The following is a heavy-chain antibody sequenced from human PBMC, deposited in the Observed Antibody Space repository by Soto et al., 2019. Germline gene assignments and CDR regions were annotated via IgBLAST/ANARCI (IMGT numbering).Heavy chain of an antibody. CDR2: IYYSGST. J-gene: IGHJ4*02. D-gene: IGHD2-21*02. V-gene: IGHV4-31*03. Sequence: QVQLQESGPGLVKPSQTLSLTCTVSGGSISSGGYYWSWIRQHPGKGLEWIGYIYYSGSTYYNPSLKSRVTISXXTXKXXFSLKLSSVTAADTAVYYCARDRRPLDGGNSYLDYWGQGTLVTVSS. CDR3: ARDRRPLDGGNSYLDY. CDR1: GGSISSGGYY.